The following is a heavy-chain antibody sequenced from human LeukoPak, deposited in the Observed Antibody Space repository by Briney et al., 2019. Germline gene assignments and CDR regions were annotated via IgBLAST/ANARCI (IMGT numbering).Heavy chain of an antibody. J-gene: IGHJ4*02. CDR3: ARASRGSSRSNVDY. CDR1: GYTFTGYY. V-gene: IGHV1-2*02. CDR2: INPNSGGT. Sequence: ASVKVSCKASGYTFTGYYMHWVRQAPGQGREWMGWINPNSGGTNYAQKFQGSVTMTRDTSISTAYMELSRLRSDDTAVYYCARASRGSSRSNVDYWGQGTLVTVSS. D-gene: IGHD6-6*01.